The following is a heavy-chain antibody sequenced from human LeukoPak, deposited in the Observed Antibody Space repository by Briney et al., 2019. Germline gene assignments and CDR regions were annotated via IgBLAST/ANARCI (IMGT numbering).Heavy chain of an antibody. V-gene: IGHV1-69*05. J-gene: IGHJ4*02. D-gene: IGHD4-17*01. CDR3: AGSPSWGLTTVVNLWFDY. Sequence: GASVKVSCKASGGTFSSYAISWVRQAPGQGLEWMGGIIPIFGTANCAQKFQGRVTITTDESTSIAYMELSSLRSEDTAVYYCAGSPSWGLTTVVNLWFDYWGQGTLVTVSS. CDR2: IIPIFGTA. CDR1: GGTFSSYA.